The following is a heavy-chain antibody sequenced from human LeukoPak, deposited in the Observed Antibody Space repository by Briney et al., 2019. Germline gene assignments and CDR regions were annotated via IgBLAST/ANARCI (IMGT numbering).Heavy chain of an antibody. CDR3: SRWRNAKLDY. Sequence: PGGSLRLSCAASGFTFSSHSMSWIRQAPGKGLEWASYISSSGSTIYYADSVKGRFAISRDNAKNSLYLQMNSLRAEDTAVYYCSRWRNAKLDYWGQGTLVTVSS. V-gene: IGHV3-48*04. CDR1: GFTFSSHS. D-gene: IGHD4-11*01. J-gene: IGHJ4*02. CDR2: ISSSGSTI.